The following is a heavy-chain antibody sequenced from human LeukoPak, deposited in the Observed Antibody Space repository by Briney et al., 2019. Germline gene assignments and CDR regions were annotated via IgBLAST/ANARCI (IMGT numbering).Heavy chain of an antibody. CDR2: ISGSGGST. V-gene: IGHV3-23*01. D-gene: IGHD6-13*01. Sequence: GGSLRLSCAASGFTFSSYAMSWVRQAPGKGLEWVSSISGSGGSTYYAGSVKGRFTFSRDNSKNTLYLQMNSLRAEDTAIYYCAKDRGIAGTADYFDYWGQGTLVTVSS. J-gene: IGHJ4*02. CDR3: AKDRGIAGTADYFDY. CDR1: GFTFSSYA.